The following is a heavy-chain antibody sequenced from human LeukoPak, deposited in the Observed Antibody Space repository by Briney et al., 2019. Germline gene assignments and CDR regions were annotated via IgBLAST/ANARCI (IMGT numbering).Heavy chain of an antibody. CDR1: GGSISSYY. CDR3: AREGKKQQRKNYYYYGMDV. Sequence: SETLSLTCTVSGGSISSYYWSWIRQPAGKGLEWIGRIYTSGSTNYNPSLKSRVTMSVDTSKNQFSLKLSSVTAADTAVYYCAREGKKQQRKNYYYYGMDVWGQGTTVTVSS. CDR2: IYTSGST. J-gene: IGHJ6*02. V-gene: IGHV4-4*07. D-gene: IGHD6-13*01.